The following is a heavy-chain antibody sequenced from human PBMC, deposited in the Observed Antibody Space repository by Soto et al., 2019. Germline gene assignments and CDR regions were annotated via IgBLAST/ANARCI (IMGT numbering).Heavy chain of an antibody. CDR3: ATWVDTATIECFDY. J-gene: IGHJ4*01. V-gene: IGHV1-2*02. CDR1: GYSFTDYY. D-gene: IGHD5-18*01. CDR2: ITPKYGGT. Sequence: QVQLVQSGAEVKKPGASVKVSCKASGYSFTDYYLHWVRQAPGQGLEWMGWITPKYGGTHYALKFKDRGTMTRDTSISTAYMEVGRLKSDDTAVYYCATWVDTATIECFDYWGHGTLVTVSS.